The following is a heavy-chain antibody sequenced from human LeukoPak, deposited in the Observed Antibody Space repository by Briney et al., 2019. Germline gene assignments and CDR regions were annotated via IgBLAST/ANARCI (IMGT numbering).Heavy chain of an antibody. J-gene: IGHJ4*02. Sequence: ASVKVSCKASGYTFTGYYMHWVRQAPGQGLEWMGWMNPSSGNTGYAQKFQDRVTMTRITSISTAYMELSSLRSEDTAVYYCARGLVAARPLLMGYWGQGTLVIVSS. CDR1: GYTFTGYY. CDR3: ARGLVAARPLLMGY. D-gene: IGHD6-6*01. V-gene: IGHV1-8*02. CDR2: MNPSSGNT.